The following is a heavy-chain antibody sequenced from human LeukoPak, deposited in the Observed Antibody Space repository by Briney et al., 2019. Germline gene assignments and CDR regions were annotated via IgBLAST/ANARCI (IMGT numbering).Heavy chain of an antibody. V-gene: IGHV3-23*01. CDR2: ISGSGGST. Sequence: GGSLRLSCAASGFTFSSYAMSWVRQAPGKGLEWVSAISGSGGSTHYADSVKGRFTISRDNSKSTLYLQMNSLRAEDTAVYYCAKDLPYYDILTGYYTVYWGQGTLVTVSS. J-gene: IGHJ4*02. D-gene: IGHD3-9*01. CDR3: AKDLPYYDILTGYYTVY. CDR1: GFTFSSYA.